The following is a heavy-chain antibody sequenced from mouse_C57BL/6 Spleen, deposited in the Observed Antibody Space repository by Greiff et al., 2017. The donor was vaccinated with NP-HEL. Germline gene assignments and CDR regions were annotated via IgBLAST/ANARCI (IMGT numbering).Heavy chain of an antibody. CDR3: ARGGHYGSSPFAY. Sequence: EVHLVESGGGLVKPGGSLKLSCAASGFTFSSYAMSWVRQTPEKRLEWVATISDGGSYTYYPDNVKGRFTISRDNAKNNLYLQMSHLKSEDTAMYYCARGGHYGSSPFAYWGQGTLVTVSA. CDR1: GFTFSSYA. CDR2: ISDGGSYT. J-gene: IGHJ3*01. D-gene: IGHD1-1*01. V-gene: IGHV5-4*01.